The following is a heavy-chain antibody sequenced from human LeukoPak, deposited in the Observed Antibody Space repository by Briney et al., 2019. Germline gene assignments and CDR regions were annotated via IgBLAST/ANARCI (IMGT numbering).Heavy chain of an antibody. D-gene: IGHD1-26*01. Sequence: ASVKVSCKASGGTFSSYAISWVRQAPGQGLEWMGRINPNSGGTSYAQKFQGRVTMTRDTSISTAYMELSRLRSDDTAVYYCARVALVGAEYFDYWGQGTLVTVSS. CDR2: INPNSGGT. CDR1: GGTFSSYA. J-gene: IGHJ4*02. V-gene: IGHV1-2*06. CDR3: ARVALVGAEYFDY.